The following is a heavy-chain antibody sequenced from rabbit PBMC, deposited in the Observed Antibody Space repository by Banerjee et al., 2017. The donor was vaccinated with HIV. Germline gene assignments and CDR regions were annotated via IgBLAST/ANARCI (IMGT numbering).Heavy chain of an antibody. CDR3: ARDLTSVVGWNFNL. CDR2: INVYTGKP. CDR1: GFSFSDRDV. J-gene: IGHJ4*01. V-gene: IGHV1S40*01. D-gene: IGHD1-1*01. Sequence: QSLEESGGDLVQPEGSLTLTCTASGFSFSDRDVMCWVRQAPGKGLQWIACINVYTGKPVYATWAKGRFTISRTSSTTVTLQMTSLTAADTATYFCARDLTSVVGWNFNLWGPGTLVTVS.